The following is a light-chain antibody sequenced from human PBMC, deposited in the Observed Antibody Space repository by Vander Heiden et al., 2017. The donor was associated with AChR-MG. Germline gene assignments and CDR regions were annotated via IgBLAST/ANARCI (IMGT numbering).Light chain of an antibody. CDR1: NSNIGAGYD. CDR3: QSYDSSLTAWV. CDR2: TNN. V-gene: IGLV1-40*01. J-gene: IGLJ3*02. Sequence: QSVLTQPPSVSGAPGQTVTISCTGNNSNIGAGYDVHWYQQLPGAAPKLLIYTNNNRPSGVPDRFSGSKSGTSASLAITGLQAEDEADYHCQSYDSSLTAWVFGGGTKLTVL.